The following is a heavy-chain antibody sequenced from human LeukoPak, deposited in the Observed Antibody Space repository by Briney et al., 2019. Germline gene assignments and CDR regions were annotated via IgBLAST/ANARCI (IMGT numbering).Heavy chain of an antibody. CDR3: ARSIAAAGPLGVWYFDL. CDR2: IYYSGST. CDR1: GGSISSSSYY. J-gene: IGHJ2*01. V-gene: IGHV4-39*01. Sequence: SETLSLTCTVSGGSISSSSYYWGWVRQPPGRGRGWMGSIYYSGSTFYNPSLKSRVTISVDTSKNQFSLKLSSVTAADTAVYYCARSIAAAGPLGVWYFDLWGRGTLVTVSS. D-gene: IGHD6-13*01.